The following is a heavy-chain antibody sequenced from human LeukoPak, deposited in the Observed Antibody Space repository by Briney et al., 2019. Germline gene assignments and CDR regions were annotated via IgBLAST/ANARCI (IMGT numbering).Heavy chain of an antibody. J-gene: IGHJ4*02. CDR3: ARGNGAPYYFDY. Sequence: SETLSLTCTVSGGSISSYYWSWIWQPPGKGLEWIGYIYYSGSTNYNPSLKSRVTISVDTSKNQFSLKLSSVTAADTAVYYCARGNGAPYYFDYWGQGTLVTVSS. CDR2: IYYSGST. D-gene: IGHD1-26*01. CDR1: GGSISSYY. V-gene: IGHV4-59*01.